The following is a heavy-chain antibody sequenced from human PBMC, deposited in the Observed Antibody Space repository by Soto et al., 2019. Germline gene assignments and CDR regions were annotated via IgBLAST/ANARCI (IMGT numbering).Heavy chain of an antibody. Sequence: GGSPRLSCAASGFTFSSYGMHWVRQAPGKGLEWVAVIWYDGSNKYYADSVKGRFTISRDNSKNTLYLQMNSLRAEDTAVYYCAKEGPYGDYDYWGQGTLVTVSS. J-gene: IGHJ4*02. CDR1: GFTFSSYG. CDR2: IWYDGSNK. D-gene: IGHD4-17*01. V-gene: IGHV3-30*02. CDR3: AKEGPYGDYDY.